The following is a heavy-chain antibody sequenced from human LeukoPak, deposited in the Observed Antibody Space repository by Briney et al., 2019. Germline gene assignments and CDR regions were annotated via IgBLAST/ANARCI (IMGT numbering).Heavy chain of an antibody. CDR3: AKDYSSSWLNFDY. Sequence: GGSLRLSCAASGFTFSSYSMNWVRQAPGKGLEWVSYISSSSSTIYYADSVKGRFTISRDNSKNTLYLQMNSLRAEDTAVYYCAKDYSSSWLNFDYWGQGTLVTVSS. D-gene: IGHD6-13*01. CDR2: ISSSSSTI. J-gene: IGHJ4*02. V-gene: IGHV3-48*01. CDR1: GFTFSSYS.